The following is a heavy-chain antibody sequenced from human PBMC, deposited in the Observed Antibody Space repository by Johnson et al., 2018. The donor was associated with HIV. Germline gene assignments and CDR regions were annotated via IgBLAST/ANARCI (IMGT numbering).Heavy chain of an antibody. CDR1: GFTFSTYG. V-gene: IGHV3-33*06. D-gene: IGHD5-18*01. CDR3: AKGGPSGYRTFDI. CDR2: IWYDGSKK. J-gene: IGHJ3*02. Sequence: QVQLVESGGGVVQPGRSLRLSCAASGFTFSTYGMHWVRQAPGKGLEWVAVIWYDGSKKYYVDSVKGRFTISRDDSKNTLYLQMNSLRPEDTALYYCAKGGPSGYRTFDIWGQGTMVTVSS.